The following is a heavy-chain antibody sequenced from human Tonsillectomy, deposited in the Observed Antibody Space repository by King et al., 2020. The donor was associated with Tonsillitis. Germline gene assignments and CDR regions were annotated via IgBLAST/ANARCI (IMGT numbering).Heavy chain of an antibody. Sequence: ESGGGLVQPGKSLRLSCAASGFTFTNCAMSWVRQAPGKGLAWVSTISGSGISTYYADSVKGRFTISRDNSKNTLFLQMKSLRAEDTALYYCAKPPSDCTGNTCYFDYWGQGTLVTVSS. J-gene: IGHJ4*02. CDR3: AKPPSDCTGNTCYFDY. CDR2: ISGSGIST. V-gene: IGHV3-23*01. D-gene: IGHD2-8*02. CDR1: GFTFTNCA.